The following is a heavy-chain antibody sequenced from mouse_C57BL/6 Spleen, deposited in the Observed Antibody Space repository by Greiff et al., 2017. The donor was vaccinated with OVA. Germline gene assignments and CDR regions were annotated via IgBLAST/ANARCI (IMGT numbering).Heavy chain of an antibody. CDR1: GYAFSSSW. J-gene: IGHJ1*03. D-gene: IGHD1-1*01. V-gene: IGHV1-82*01. CDR3: ARGITTRYFDV. Sequence: QVQLQQSGPELVKPGASVKISCKASGYAFSSSWMNWVKQRPGKGLEWIGRIYPGDGDTNYNGKFKGKATLTADKSSSTAYMQLSSLTSEDSAVYFCARGITTRYFDVWGTGTTVTVSS. CDR2: IYPGDGDT.